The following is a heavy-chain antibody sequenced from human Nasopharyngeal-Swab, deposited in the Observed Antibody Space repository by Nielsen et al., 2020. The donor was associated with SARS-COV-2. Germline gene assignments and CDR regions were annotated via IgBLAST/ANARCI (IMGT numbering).Heavy chain of an antibody. CDR1: GGTFSSYA. V-gene: IGHV1-69*13. CDR2: IIPIFGTA. CDR3: ASLGDSSSYRYYGMDV. Sequence: SVKVSCKASGGTFSSYAISWVRQAPGQGLEWMGGIIPIFGTANYAQKFQGRVMITADESTSTAYMELSSLRSEDTAVYYCASLGDSSSYRYYGMDVWGQGTTVTVSS. D-gene: IGHD6-6*01. J-gene: IGHJ6*02.